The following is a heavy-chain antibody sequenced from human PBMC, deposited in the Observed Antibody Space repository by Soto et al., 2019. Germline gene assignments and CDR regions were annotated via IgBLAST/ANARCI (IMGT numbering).Heavy chain of an antibody. CDR2: ISGSGGST. D-gene: IGHD5-12*01. J-gene: IGHJ5*02. V-gene: IGHV3-23*01. CDR1: GFTFSSYA. CDR3: AKVGGYSGYDKNWFDP. Sequence: GGSLRLSCAASGFTFSSYAMSWVRQAPGKGLEWVSAISGSGGSTYYADSVKGRFTISRDNSKNTLYLQMNSLRAEDTAVYYCAKVGGYSGYDKNWFDPWGQVTLVTVSS.